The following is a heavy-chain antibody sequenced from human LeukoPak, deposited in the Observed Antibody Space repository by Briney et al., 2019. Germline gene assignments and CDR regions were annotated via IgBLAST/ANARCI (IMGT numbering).Heavy chain of an antibody. J-gene: IGHJ6*03. Sequence: SETLSLTCTVSGGSISSYYWSWIRQPPGRRLEWIGYIYYSGSTKNNPSLKSRVTISVDTSKNQFSLKLSSVTAAATAVYYCARTYYDFWSGSYYSYMDVWGKGTTVTVSS. D-gene: IGHD3-3*01. CDR3: ARTYYDFWSGSYYSYMDV. V-gene: IGHV4-59*01. CDR2: IYYSGST. CDR1: GGSISSYY.